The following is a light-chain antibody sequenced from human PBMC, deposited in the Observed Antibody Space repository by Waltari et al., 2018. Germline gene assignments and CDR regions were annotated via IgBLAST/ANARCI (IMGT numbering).Light chain of an antibody. CDR1: QSISSW. V-gene: IGKV1-5*03. Sequence: DIQMTQSPSTLSASVGDRVTITCRASQSISSWLAWYQQKPGQAPKLLIYKASSLESGVPSRFSGSGSGTEFTLTISSLQPDDFATYYCQQYNSNSPITFGQGTKLEIK. CDR3: QQYNSNSPIT. CDR2: KAS. J-gene: IGKJ2*01.